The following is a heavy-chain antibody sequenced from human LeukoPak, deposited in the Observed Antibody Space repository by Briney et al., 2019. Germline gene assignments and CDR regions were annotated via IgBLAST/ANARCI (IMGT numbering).Heavy chain of an antibody. J-gene: IGHJ5*02. D-gene: IGHD2-15*01. CDR1: GVSISSYY. V-gene: IGHV4-4*07. Sequence: KPSETLSLTCTVSGVSISSYYWSWIRQAVGKGLEWIGRINTSGNTNYNPSLKSRVSLSVDTSKNQFSLKLSSVTAADTAVYYCARIYCDGGGCYWFDPWGQGTLVTVSS. CDR2: INTSGNT. CDR3: ARIYCDGGGCYWFDP.